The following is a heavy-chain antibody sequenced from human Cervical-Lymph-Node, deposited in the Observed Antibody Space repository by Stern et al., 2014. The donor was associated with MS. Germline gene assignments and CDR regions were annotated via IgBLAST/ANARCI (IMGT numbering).Heavy chain of an antibody. V-gene: IGHV3-23*04. J-gene: IGHJ4*02. Sequence: VQLVESGGGLAQPGGSLRLSCAGSGFTFSDYAMSWVRQAPGKGLEWVSGISGSGGSTYYAASVQGRFNISRDKSMDTMYLQMSSPRVDDTAVYYCAKGSRIVGSTEFDSWGQGTLVTVSS. D-gene: IGHD1-26*01. CDR3: AKGSRIVGSTEFDS. CDR2: ISGSGGST. CDR1: GFTFSDYA.